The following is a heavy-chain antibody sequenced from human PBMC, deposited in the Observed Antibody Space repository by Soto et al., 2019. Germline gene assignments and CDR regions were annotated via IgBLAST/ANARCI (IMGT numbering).Heavy chain of an antibody. J-gene: IGHJ4*02. CDR1: GYSFATSG. CDR2: ISAYKGNT. D-gene: IGHD3-22*01. V-gene: IGHV1-18*01. CDR3: ARAGQYYDSSGYAD. Sequence: QVKLVQSGTEVKKPGASMKVSCKASGYSFATSGISWVRQAPGQGLEWTGWISAYKGNTNYDQKLQDRIIMTTDTSTSTAYLELRSLRSDDTAVYYCARAGQYYDSSGYADWGQGTLVTVSS.